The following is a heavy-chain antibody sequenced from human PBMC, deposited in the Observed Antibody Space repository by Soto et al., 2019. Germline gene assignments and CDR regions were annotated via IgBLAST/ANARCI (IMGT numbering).Heavy chain of an antibody. D-gene: IGHD6-19*01. CDR1: GGSISSYY. CDR2: IYYSGST. CDR3: VRGSLYNCDSSGTELWFDP. Sequence: LSLTCTVSGGSISSYYWSWIRQPPGKGLEWIGYIYYSGSTNYNPSLKSRVTISVDTSKNQFSLRLSSLTVADTAVYYCVRGSLYNCDSSGTELWFDPWGQGALVTVSS. J-gene: IGHJ5*02. V-gene: IGHV4-59*01.